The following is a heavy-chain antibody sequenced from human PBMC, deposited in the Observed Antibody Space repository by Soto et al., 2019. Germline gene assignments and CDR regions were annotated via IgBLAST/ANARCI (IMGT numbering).Heavy chain of an antibody. J-gene: IGHJ4*02. D-gene: IGHD3-16*01. CDR3: ARGYWGYFES. CDR1: VGSVTNHIYY. CDR2: SYSSGTS. Sequence: SETLSLTCSFSVGSVTNHIYYCGWFRQPPWKGLEWIGKSYSSGTSYYSTSLESRATISVDSSKNQFSLKLNSVTAADTATYFCARGYWGYFESLGQGSLVTVSS. V-gene: IGHV4-39*02.